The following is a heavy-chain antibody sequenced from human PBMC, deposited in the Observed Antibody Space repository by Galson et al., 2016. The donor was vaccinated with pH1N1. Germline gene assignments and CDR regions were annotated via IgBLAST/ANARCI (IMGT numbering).Heavy chain of an antibody. CDR2: IDWNDDK. D-gene: IGHD6-19*01. CDR3: ARSGNSGWSPFDY. Sequence: PALVKPTQTLTLTCTFSGFSLSTIGMCVSWIRQPPGKALEWLARIDWNDDKYYSTSLKTRLTISKDTSKNQVVLTMTNMDPVDTATHYCARSGNSGWSPFDYWGQGTLVTVSS. CDR1: GFSLSTIGMC. V-gene: IGHV2-70*11. J-gene: IGHJ4*02.